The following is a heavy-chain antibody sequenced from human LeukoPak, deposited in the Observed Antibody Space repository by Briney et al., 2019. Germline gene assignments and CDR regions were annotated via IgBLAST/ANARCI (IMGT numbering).Heavy chain of an antibody. CDR2: VYYSGGT. Sequence: SETLSLTCTVSGGSLNNYYWSWIRQPPGKALEWIGYVYYSGGTNYNPSLKSRVTISVGTSKNQFSLKLRSVTAADTALYYCARVDDWNALEYWGQGTLVTVSS. CDR3: ARVDDWNALEY. CDR1: GGSLNNYY. J-gene: IGHJ4*02. D-gene: IGHD1-1*01. V-gene: IGHV4-59*01.